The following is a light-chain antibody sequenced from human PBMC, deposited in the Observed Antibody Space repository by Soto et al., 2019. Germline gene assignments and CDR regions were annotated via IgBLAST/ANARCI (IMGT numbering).Light chain of an antibody. CDR2: KAS. V-gene: IGKV1-5*03. CDR1: QSISNW. CDR3: QQYNSYSS. Sequence: DIQMTQSPSTLSASVGDRITITCRASQSISNWLAWYQQKPGKAPKLLIYKASILESGVPSRFSGSGSGTEFTLTISSLQPDDLATYYCQQYNSYSSFGQGTKLEIK. J-gene: IGKJ2*01.